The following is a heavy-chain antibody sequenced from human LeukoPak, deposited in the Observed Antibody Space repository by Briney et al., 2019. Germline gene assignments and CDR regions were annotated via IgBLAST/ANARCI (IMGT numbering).Heavy chain of an antibody. CDR2: INSDGSST. CDR1: GFTFSSYW. CDR3: AKRVIPLRDFLDL. Sequence: GRSLRLSCAASGFTFSSYWMHWVRQAPGKGLVWVSRINSDGSSTSYADSVKGRFTISRDNAKNTLYLQMNSLRADDTAVYYCAKRVIPLRDFLDLRGQGTLVTVFS. D-gene: IGHD2-21*01. V-gene: IGHV3-74*01. J-gene: IGHJ4*01.